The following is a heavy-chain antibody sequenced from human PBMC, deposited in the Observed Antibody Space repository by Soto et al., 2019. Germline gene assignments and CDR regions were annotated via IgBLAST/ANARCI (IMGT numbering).Heavy chain of an antibody. J-gene: IGHJ4*02. Sequence: EVQLVQSGGGLVQPGGSLRLSCVGSGFTFTDCYMNWVRQAPGKGLEWVANIRPDGSETNYVESVKGRFTPSRDNAKNSLFLQMNSLRADDTAVYYCAGWGGHDYNYWGQGILVTVSS. CDR2: IRPDGSET. CDR3: AGWGGHDYNY. CDR1: GFTFTDCY. V-gene: IGHV3-7*03. D-gene: IGHD4-4*01.